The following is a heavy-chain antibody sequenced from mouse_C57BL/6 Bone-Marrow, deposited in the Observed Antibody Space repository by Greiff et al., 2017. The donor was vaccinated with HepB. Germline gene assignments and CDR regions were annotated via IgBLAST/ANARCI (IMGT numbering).Heavy chain of an antibody. V-gene: IGHV1-64*01. J-gene: IGHJ2*01. CDR2: IHPNSGST. CDR1: GYTFTSYW. D-gene: IGHD2-3*01. CDR3: ARGYDGYYVQDY. Sequence: QVQLQQPGAELVKPGASVKLSCKASGYTFTSYWMHWVKQRPGQGLEWIGMIHPNSGSTNYNEKFKSKATLTVDKSSSTAYMRLSSLTSEDSAVYYCARGYDGYYVQDYWGQGTTLTVSS.